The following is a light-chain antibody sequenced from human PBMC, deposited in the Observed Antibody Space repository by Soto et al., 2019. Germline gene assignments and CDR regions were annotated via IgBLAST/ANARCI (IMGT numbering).Light chain of an antibody. CDR1: QSLLYSANNKNY. CDR3: QQYYNTPQT. V-gene: IGKV4-1*01. J-gene: IGKJ1*01. CDR2: WAS. Sequence: DIVMTQSPDSLAVSLGERAAINCKSSQSLLYSANNKNYLAWYQQKPGQPPKLLIYWASTRESGVPDRFSGSGSGTDFTLTISSLQAEDVAVYYYQQYYNTPQTFGQGTKVEVK.